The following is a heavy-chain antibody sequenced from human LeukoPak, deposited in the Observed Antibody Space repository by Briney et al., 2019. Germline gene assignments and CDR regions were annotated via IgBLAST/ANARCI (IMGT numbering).Heavy chain of an antibody. D-gene: IGHD3-10*01. J-gene: IGHJ4*02. CDR3: ASTLVRNFDY. CDR2: IYYSGGT. Sequence: PSETLSLTCSVSGGSINSGYWSWIRQPPGKGLQWIGTIYYSGGTYYNPSLRSRVTISVDTSKNQFSLKLSSVTAVDTAVYYCASTLVRNFDYWGQGSLVTVSS. CDR1: GGSINSGY. V-gene: IGHV4-59*05.